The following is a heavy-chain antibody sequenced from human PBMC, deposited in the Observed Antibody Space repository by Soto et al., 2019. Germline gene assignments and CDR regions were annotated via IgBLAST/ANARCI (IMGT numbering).Heavy chain of an antibody. D-gene: IGHD6-6*01. CDR3: AKSPGPCCSSHYYGYGMEV. CDR2: IIPIFGTT. J-gene: IGHJ6*02. V-gene: IGHV1-69*15. Sequence: QVQLVQSGAEVKKPGSSVKVSCKASGGTFSSYAITCVRQHPGQGVEWMGRIIPIFGTTNYAQKFQGRVTITADESTSTAYMELSSLRSDDTAVHYCAKSPGPCCSSHYYGYGMEVWGQGTTVTVSS. CDR1: GGTFSSYA.